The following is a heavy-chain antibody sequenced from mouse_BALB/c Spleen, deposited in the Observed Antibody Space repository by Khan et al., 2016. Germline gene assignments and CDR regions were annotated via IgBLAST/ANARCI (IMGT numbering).Heavy chain of an antibody. V-gene: IGHV4-1*02. CDR3: ARPDDYAWVAY. CDR1: GFDFSRYW. J-gene: IGHJ3*01. Sequence: EVKLLESGGGLVQPGGSLKLSCAASGFDFSRYWMNWVRQAPGKELEWLGEINPDSSTINYTPLLKDKFIISRDHANNTLYLQMSKVRSEDTALNYGARPDDYAWVAYWSQGTLGTVSA. CDR2: INPDSSTI. D-gene: IGHD1-1*01.